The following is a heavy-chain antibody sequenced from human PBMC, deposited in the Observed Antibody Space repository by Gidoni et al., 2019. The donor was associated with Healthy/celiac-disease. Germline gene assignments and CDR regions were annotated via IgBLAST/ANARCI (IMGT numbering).Heavy chain of an antibody. CDR3: ARVRKFPEYFDVGMDV. J-gene: IGHJ6*02. CDR2: IYYSGST. V-gene: IGHV4-59*01. D-gene: IGHD3-9*01. CDR1: GGSISSYY. Sequence: QVQLQESGPGLVKPSETLSLTCTVSGGSISSYYWSWIRQPPGKGLEWIGYIYYSGSTNYNPSLKSRVTISVDTSKNQFSLKLSSVTAADTAVYYCARVRKFPEYFDVGMDVWGQGTTVTVSS.